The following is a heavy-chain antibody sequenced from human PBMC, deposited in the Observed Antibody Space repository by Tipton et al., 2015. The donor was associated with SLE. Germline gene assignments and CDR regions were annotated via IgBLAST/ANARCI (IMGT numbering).Heavy chain of an antibody. J-gene: IGHJ4*02. Sequence: LRLSCTVSGASISDGAYYWSWIRQHQGKGLEYIGYISHTGNTHSKPSLKSRVVMSLDTSKNQFSLKLSSVTAADTAVYYCASGNPVMPLWGQGTLVTVSS. CDR3: ASGNPVMPL. D-gene: IGHD1-1*01. V-gene: IGHV4-31*02. CDR2: ISHTGNT. CDR1: GASISDGAYY.